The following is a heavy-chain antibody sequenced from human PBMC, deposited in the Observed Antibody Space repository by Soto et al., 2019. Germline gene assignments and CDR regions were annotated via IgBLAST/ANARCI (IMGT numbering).Heavy chain of an antibody. J-gene: IGHJ4*02. CDR2: INPNSGGT. V-gene: IGHV1-2*02. CDR1: GYTFTSYG. CDR3: ARAGPGPHYFDY. Sequence: ASVQVSCKASGYTFTSYGISWVRQDPGQGLEWMGWINPNSGGTNKEQKFQGRVTMTRDTSISTAFMEVRRLTSDDTAVYYCARAGPGPHYFDYWGQGSQVTVSS.